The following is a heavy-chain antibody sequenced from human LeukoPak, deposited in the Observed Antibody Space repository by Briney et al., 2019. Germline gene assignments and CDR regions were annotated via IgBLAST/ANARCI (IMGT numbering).Heavy chain of an antibody. CDR1: GYTFTSYG. Sequence: GASVKVSRKASGYTFTSYGISWVRQAPGQGLEWMGWISGYSGNTKYAQKLQGRVTMTTDTSTTTAYMELRSLRSDDTAVYYCARPVVSGNFDYWGQGTLVTVSS. J-gene: IGHJ4*02. V-gene: IGHV1-18*01. CDR3: ARPVVSGNFDY. D-gene: IGHD5/OR15-5a*01. CDR2: ISGYSGNT.